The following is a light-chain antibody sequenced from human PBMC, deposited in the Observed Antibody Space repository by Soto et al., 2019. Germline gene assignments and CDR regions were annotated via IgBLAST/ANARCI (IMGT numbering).Light chain of an antibody. CDR3: HPRNNGPPRFT. V-gene: IGKV3-11*01. CDR2: AAS. CDR1: QSVGTY. J-gene: IGKJ3*01. Sequence: EIVLTQSPATLSLSPGERVTLSCRASQSVGTYLAWYQQRPGQAPRLLIYAASSRATGIPARFSGGGSGTDFTPTISIRVPEDFAVCSCHPRNNGPPRFTFGPGTKFDIK.